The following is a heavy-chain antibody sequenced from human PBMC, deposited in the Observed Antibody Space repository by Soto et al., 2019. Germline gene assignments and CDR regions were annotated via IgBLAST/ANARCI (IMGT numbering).Heavy chain of an antibody. Sequence: QVQLVQSGAEVKKPGASVKVSCKVSGYMFTAYYIYWVRQAPGQGLEWMGWIDPNSGGTNYAQKFQGWVTMTRDTSINTAYLELSRLKSDDTAIYYCARAAYSSGWYDYRGQGTLVTVSS. CDR2: IDPNSGGT. CDR1: GYMFTAYY. J-gene: IGHJ4*02. CDR3: ARAAYSSGWYDY. D-gene: IGHD6-19*01. V-gene: IGHV1-2*04.